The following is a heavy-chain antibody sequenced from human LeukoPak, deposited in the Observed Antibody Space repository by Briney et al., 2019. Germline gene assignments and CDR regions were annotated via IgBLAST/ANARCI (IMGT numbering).Heavy chain of an antibody. CDR1: GGSIRSSPYY. V-gene: IGHV4-39*01. J-gene: IGHJ5*02. CDR2: IYYRGST. CDR3: ARHYLADGILSTFDP. Sequence: SVTLSLTCTVSGGSIRSSPYYWGSIRQPPGKVLECIGTIYYRGSTYSNPALVSRVSISLDTSNNQSSLRLRSVTAADTALYYCARHYLADGILSTFDPWGQGTLVTVSS. D-gene: IGHD2-15*01.